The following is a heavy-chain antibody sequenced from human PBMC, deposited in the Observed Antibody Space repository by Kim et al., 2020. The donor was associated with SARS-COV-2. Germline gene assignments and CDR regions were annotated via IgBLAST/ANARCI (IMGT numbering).Heavy chain of an antibody. D-gene: IGHD3-9*01. J-gene: IGHJ6*02. CDR1: GYTFTSYA. Sequence: ASVKVSCKASGYTFTSYAMHWVRQAPGQRLEWMGWINAGNGNTKYSQKFQGRVTITRDTSASTAYMELSSLRSEDTAVYYCAREGSCITIFCLHNYYYGMDVWGQGTTVTVSS. CDR3: AREGSCITIFCLHNYYYGMDV. CDR2: INAGNGNT. V-gene: IGHV1-3*01.